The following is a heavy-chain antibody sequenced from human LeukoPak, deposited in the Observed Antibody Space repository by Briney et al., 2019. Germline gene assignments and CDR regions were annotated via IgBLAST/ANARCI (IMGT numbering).Heavy chain of an antibody. Sequence: ASVKVFCKASGYTFTSYGISWVRQAPGQGLEWMGWISAYNGNTNYAQKLRGRVTMTTDTSTSTAYRELRSLRSDDTAVYYCARVVVAARYFDYWGQGTLVTVSS. J-gene: IGHJ4*02. V-gene: IGHV1-18*01. D-gene: IGHD2-15*01. CDR2: ISAYNGNT. CDR1: GYTFTSYG. CDR3: ARVVVAARYFDY.